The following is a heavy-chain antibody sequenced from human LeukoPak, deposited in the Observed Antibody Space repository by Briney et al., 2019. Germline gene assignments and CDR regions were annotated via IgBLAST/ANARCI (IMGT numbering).Heavy chain of an antibody. J-gene: IGHJ4*02. CDR3: ARAFTAVTTRSLGY. V-gene: IGHV3-30-3*01. D-gene: IGHD4-17*01. CDR2: ITYDGNND. CDR1: GFTFTNAW. Sequence: PGGSLRLSCAASGFTFTNAWMSWVRQAPGKGLEWVAVITYDGNNDYYADSVKGRFTISRDNSKNTLSLQMNSLRGEDTAVYYCARAFTAVTTRSLGYWGQGILVTVSS.